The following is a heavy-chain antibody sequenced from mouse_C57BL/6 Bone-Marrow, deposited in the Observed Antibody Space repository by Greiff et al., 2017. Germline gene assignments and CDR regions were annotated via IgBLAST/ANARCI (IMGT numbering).Heavy chain of an antibody. CDR1: GYTFTSYW. J-gene: IGHJ1*03. D-gene: IGHD1-1*01. CDR2: IYPGSGST. V-gene: IGHV1-55*01. CDR3: ATYGSSADWYFDV. Sequence: VQLQQPGAELVKPGASVKMSCKASGYTFTSYWITWVKQRPGQGLEWIGDIYPGSGSTNYNEKFKSKATLTVDTSSSTAYMQLSSLTSEDSAVYDWATYGSSADWYFDVWGTGTTVTVSS.